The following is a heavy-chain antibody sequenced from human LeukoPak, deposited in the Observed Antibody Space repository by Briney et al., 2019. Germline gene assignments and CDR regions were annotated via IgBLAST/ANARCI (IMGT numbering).Heavy chain of an antibody. Sequence: PGRSLRLSCAASGFTFSSYGMHWVRQAPGKGLEWVAAIWYDGSNKYYADSVKGRFTISRDNSKNTLYLQMNSLRAEDTAVYYCAKDASPVSYSSGWYPPFDYWGQGTLVTVSS. CDR2: IWYDGSNK. CDR3: AKDASPVSYSSGWYPPFDY. V-gene: IGHV3-33*06. D-gene: IGHD6-19*01. CDR1: GFTFSSYG. J-gene: IGHJ4*02.